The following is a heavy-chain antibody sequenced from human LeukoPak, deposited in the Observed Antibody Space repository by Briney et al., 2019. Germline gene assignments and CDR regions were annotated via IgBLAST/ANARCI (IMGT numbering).Heavy chain of an antibody. V-gene: IGHV3-21*01. CDR2: ISGSNSDI. CDR3: ARDSSTVYYYYGMDV. Sequence: GGSLRLSCAASGFTFTSYTMNWVRQAPGKGLEWVSSISGSNSDISYADSVKGRFTISRDNAKNSLYLQMNSLRAEDTAVYYCARDSSTVYYYYGMDVWGQGTTVTVSS. CDR1: GFTFTSYT. J-gene: IGHJ6*02.